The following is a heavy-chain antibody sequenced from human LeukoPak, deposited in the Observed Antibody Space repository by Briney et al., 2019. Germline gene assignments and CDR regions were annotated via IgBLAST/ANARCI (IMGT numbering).Heavy chain of an antibody. CDR1: GGSFSGYY. V-gene: IGHV4-34*01. D-gene: IGHD6-19*01. CDR3: ASPLLPYSSGWYRDY. CDR2: INHSGST. J-gene: IGHJ4*02. Sequence: SETLSLTCAVYGGSFSGYYWGWIRQPPGKGLEWIGEINHSGSTNYNPSLKSRVTISVDTSKNQFSLKLSSVTAADTAVYYCASPLLPYSSGWYRDYWGQGTLVTVSS.